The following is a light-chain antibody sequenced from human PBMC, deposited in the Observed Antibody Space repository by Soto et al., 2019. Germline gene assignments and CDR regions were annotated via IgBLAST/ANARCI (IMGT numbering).Light chain of an antibody. CDR1: QDISSY. Sequence: AIQVTQSPSSLSASVGDRVTITCGASQDISSYLAWYQQKPGKAPTLLIYAASTLQSGVPSRFSGSGSGTDFTLTISCLQSEDFATYYCQQYYSYPLTFGQGTRLEIK. V-gene: IGKV1-8*01. J-gene: IGKJ5*01. CDR2: AAS. CDR3: QQYYSYPLT.